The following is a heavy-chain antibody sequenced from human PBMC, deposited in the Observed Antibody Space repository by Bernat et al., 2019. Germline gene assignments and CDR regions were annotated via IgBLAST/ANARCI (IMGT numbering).Heavy chain of an antibody. V-gene: IGHV3-33*01. Sequence: QVQLVESGGGVVQPGRSLRLSCAASGFTFSICAMHWVRQAPGMGLQWVAVIWYDGSNKYYADSVKGRFTISRDNSKNTLYLEMNSLRAEDTAVYYCARDSSVYDILTGYPYDAFDIWGQGTMVTVSS. J-gene: IGHJ3*02. CDR3: ARDSSVYDILTGYPYDAFDI. D-gene: IGHD3-9*01. CDR1: GFTFSICA. CDR2: IWYDGSNK.